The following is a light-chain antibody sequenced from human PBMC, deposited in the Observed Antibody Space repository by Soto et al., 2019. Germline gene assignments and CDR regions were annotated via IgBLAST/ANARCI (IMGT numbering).Light chain of an antibody. V-gene: IGKV3-11*01. Sequence: EIVLTQSPATLSLSPGERATLSCRASQSVSSYLAWYQQKPGQAPRLLIYDASNRATGIPARFSGSGSGTDLTLTISSREPEDFAVYYCQQRSNWHTFGGGTKVEIK. CDR2: DAS. CDR1: QSVSSY. CDR3: QQRSNWHT. J-gene: IGKJ4*01.